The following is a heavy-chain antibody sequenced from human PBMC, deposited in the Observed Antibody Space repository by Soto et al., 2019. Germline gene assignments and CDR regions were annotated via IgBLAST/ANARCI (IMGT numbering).Heavy chain of an antibody. CDR2: IHYSGST. CDR3: ARFGVFTISGLFNY. D-gene: IGHD3-3*01. V-gene: IGHV4-59*01. J-gene: IGHJ4*02. Sequence: QVQLQESGPGLVKPSETLSLACTVSGGSISSYSWSWIRQPPGKGLEWIGFIHYSGSTNSNPSLKSRVTMSVDTSKKQFSLKLSSVTAADTAVYYCARFGVFTISGLFNYWGQGTLVTVSS. CDR1: GGSISSYS.